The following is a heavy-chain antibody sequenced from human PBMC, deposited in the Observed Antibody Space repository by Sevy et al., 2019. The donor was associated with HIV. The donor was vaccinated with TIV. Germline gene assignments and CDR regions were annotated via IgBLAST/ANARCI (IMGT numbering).Heavy chain of an antibody. V-gene: IGHV3-21*01. CDR2: ISSGSSYI. D-gene: IGHD3-10*01. CDR1: GFTFSNYF. Sequence: GGSLRLSCAASGFTFSNYFMSWVRQAPGKGLEWVSSISSGSSYIFYADSLKGRFTISRDNAKNSLYLHMNSLRAEDTAVYYCARGDYYGSLYYFDYWGPRTLVTVSS. CDR3: ARGDYYGSLYYFDY. J-gene: IGHJ4*02.